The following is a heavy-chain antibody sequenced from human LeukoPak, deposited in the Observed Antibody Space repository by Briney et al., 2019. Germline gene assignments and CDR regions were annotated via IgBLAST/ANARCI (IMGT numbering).Heavy chain of an antibody. CDR3: ARGEVAVLLDY. V-gene: IGHV4-30-4*07. CDR2: IYYSGST. J-gene: IGHJ4*02. Sequence: SQTLSLTCAVSGGSISSGGYSWSWIRQPPGKGLEWIGYIYYSGSTNYNPSLKSRVTISVDTSKNQFSLKLSSVTAADTAVYYCARGEVAVLLDYWGQGTLVTVSS. D-gene: IGHD2-2*01. CDR1: GGSISSGGYS.